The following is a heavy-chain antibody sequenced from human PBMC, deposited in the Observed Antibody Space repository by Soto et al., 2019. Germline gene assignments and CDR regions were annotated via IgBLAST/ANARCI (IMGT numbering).Heavy chain of an antibody. D-gene: IGHD6-19*01. V-gene: IGHV3-23*01. J-gene: IGHJ4*02. CDR1: GFTFSSYA. Sequence: GGSLRLSCAASGFTFSSYAMSWVRQAPGKGLEWVSAISGSGGSTYYADSVKGRLTISRDNSKNTLYLQMNSLRAEDTAVYYCAKGGGSIAVAGVVGDWGQGTLVTVSS. CDR3: AKGGGSIAVAGVVGD. CDR2: ISGSGGST.